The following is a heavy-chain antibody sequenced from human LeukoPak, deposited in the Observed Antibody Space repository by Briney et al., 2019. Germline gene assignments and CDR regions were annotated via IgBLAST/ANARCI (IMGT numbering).Heavy chain of an antibody. CDR3: AEGFWDTAMVMVLGY. CDR1: GFTFSSYS. V-gene: IGHV3-48*01. J-gene: IGHJ4*02. CDR2: ISSSSNTI. D-gene: IGHD5-18*01. Sequence: PGGSLRLSCAASGFTFSSYSMNWVRQAPGKGLEWVSYISSSSNTIYYADSVKGRFTISRDNAKNSLYLQMNSLRAEDTAVYYCAEGFWDTAMVMVLGYWGQGTLVTVSS.